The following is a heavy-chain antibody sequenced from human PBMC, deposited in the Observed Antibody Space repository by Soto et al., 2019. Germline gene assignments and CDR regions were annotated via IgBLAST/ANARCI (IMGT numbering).Heavy chain of an antibody. V-gene: IGHV4-34*01. Sequence: QGQLQQWGAGLLKPSETLSLTCAVYGGSFSGYSWSWIRQTPGKGLEWIGEINDSGSTNNNPSLKSRVTILVDTPKNQFSLKLSSVTAADTAVYYCARGLLLWFGELSRRGGYYYDMDGWGKGTTVTVSS. CDR1: GGSFSGYS. J-gene: IGHJ6*03. CDR3: ARGLLLWFGELSRRGGYYYDMDG. D-gene: IGHD3-10*01. CDR2: INDSGST.